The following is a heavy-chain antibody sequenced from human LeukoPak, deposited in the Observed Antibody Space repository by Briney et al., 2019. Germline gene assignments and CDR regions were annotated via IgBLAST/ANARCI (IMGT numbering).Heavy chain of an antibody. Sequence: GGSLRLSCAASGFTFSSYSMNWVRQAPGKGLEWVSSISSSSSYTYYADSVKGRFTISRDNAKNSLYLQMNSLRAEDTAVYYCARDQLIVVVPAAIDYYYYGMDVWGKGTTVTVSS. D-gene: IGHD2-2*01. V-gene: IGHV3-21*01. J-gene: IGHJ6*04. CDR2: ISSSSSYT. CDR1: GFTFSSYS. CDR3: ARDQLIVVVPAAIDYYYYGMDV.